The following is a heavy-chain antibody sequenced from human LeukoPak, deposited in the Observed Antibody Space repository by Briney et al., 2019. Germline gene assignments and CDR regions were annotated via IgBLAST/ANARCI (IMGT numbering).Heavy chain of an antibody. Sequence: PGGSLRLSCAASGFTFSSYAMSWVRQAPGKGLEWVSAISGSGGSTYYADSVKGRFTISRDNSKNTLYLQMNSLKTEDTAIYYCTAGLGRTNDDSWGQGTLVTVSS. D-gene: IGHD2-8*01. J-gene: IGHJ4*02. CDR3: TAGLGRTNDDS. V-gene: IGHV3-23*01. CDR2: ISGSGGST. CDR1: GFTFSSYA.